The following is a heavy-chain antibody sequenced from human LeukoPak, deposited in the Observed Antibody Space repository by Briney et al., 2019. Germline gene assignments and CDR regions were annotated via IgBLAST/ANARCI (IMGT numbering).Heavy chain of an antibody. CDR3: VRDRELTY. J-gene: IGHJ4*02. D-gene: IGHD3-10*01. CDR1: DGSISIYY. CDR2: IYNSGSST. V-gene: IGHV4-59*01. Sequence: SETLSLTCTVSDGSISIYYWNWIRQPPGKGLEWIGYIYNSGSSTIYNPSLQSRVTISVDMSKNQFSLWLSSVTAADTAVYFCVRDRELTYWGQGILVTVSS.